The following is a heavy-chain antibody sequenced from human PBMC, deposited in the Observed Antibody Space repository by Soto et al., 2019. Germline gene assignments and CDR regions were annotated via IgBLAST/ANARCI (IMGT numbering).Heavy chain of an antibody. D-gene: IGHD6-6*01. CDR2: INADNGDT. CDR1: GYTFTSYA. J-gene: IGHJ5*01. CDR3: ARDISSSIDS. Sequence: QVPLVQSGAEVKKPGASVKISCKASGYTFTSYAIHWVRQAPGQRLEWMGWINADNGDTKYSQDFQGRVTITRDTSASTVYMELSSLRSEDTAVYYCARDISSSIDSWGQGTLVTVSS. V-gene: IGHV1-3*01.